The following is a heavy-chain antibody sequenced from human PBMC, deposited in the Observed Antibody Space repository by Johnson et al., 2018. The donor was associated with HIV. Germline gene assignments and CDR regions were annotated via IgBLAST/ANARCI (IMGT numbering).Heavy chain of an antibody. CDR3: ARTRRRVGAKPWGAFDI. V-gene: IGHV3-9*01. CDR2: ISWHSGTI. Sequence: VQLVESGGGLVQPGRSLTLSCAASGFTFDDYAMHWVRQAPGKGLEWVSGISWHSGTICYADSVKGRFTISRDNAKNSLYLQMNSLRPEDTAMYYWARTRRRVGAKPWGAFDIWGQGTAVTVSS. D-gene: IGHD1-26*01. CDR1: GFTFDDYA. J-gene: IGHJ3*02.